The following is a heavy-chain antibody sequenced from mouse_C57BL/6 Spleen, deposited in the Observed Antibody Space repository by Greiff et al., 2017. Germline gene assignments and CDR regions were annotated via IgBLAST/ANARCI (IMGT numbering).Heavy chain of an antibody. D-gene: IGHD1-1*01. CDR1: GYTFTRYW. CDR2: INPSSGNT. V-gene: IGHV1-7*01. Sequence: QVQLQQSGAELAKPGASVKLSCKASGYTFTRYWMHWVKQRPGQGLEWIGNINPSSGNTKYNEKFKDKSTLTADKSSSTSYMQLSSLTYEDSAVYYWARYGYDSSSPYAMDYWGQGTSVTVSS. CDR3: ARYGYDSSSPYAMDY. J-gene: IGHJ4*01.